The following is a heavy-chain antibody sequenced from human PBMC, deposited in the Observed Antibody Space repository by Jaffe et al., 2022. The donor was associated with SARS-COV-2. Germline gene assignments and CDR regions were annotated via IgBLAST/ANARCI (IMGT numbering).Heavy chain of an antibody. CDR2: IIPIFGTA. V-gene: IGHV1-69*01. CDR3: ARDGGLRAHYYYYYMDV. D-gene: IGHD4-17*01. Sequence: QVQLVQSGAEVKKPGSSVKVSCKASGGTFSSYAISWVRQAPGQGLEWMGGIIPIFGTANYAQKFQGRVTITADESTSTAYMELSSLRSEDTAVYYCARDGGLRAHYYYYYMDVWGKGTTVTVSS. J-gene: IGHJ6*03. CDR1: GGTFSSYA.